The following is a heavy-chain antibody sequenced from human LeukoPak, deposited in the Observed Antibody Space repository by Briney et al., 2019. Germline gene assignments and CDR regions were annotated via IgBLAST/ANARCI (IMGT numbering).Heavy chain of an antibody. CDR3: ARVGYYYDSSGNKRVADFDY. CDR1: GGSISRYY. CDR2: IYYSGST. Sequence: SETLSLTCTVSGGSISRYYWSWIRQPPGKGLEWIGYIYYSGSTNFNPSLKSRVTISVDTSKNQFSLKLRSVTAADTAVYYCARVGYYYDSSGNKRVADFDYWGQGTLVTVSS. D-gene: IGHD3-22*01. J-gene: IGHJ4*02. V-gene: IGHV4-59*01.